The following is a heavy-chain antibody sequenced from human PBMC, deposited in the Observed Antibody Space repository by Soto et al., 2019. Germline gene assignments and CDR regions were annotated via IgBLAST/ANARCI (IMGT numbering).Heavy chain of an antibody. CDR3: AKPIGQLSLYGMDV. Sequence: EVQLLESGGGLVQPGGSLSLSCAASRFTFSNYGMTWVRQAPGKGLEWVSHITGSGGAAYYAGSVKGRFTISRDNSNNTLYLQMNSLRSDDTAVYYCAKPIGQLSLYGMDVWGQGTTVTVSS. V-gene: IGHV3-23*01. CDR2: ITGSGGAA. D-gene: IGHD6-6*01. J-gene: IGHJ6*02. CDR1: RFTFSNYG.